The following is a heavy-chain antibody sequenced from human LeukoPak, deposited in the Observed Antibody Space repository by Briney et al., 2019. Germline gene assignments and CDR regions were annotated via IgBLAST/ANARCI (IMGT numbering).Heavy chain of an antibody. CDR1: GGTFTNYA. V-gene: IGHV1-69*04. Sequence: SVEVSCKASGGTFTNYAINWVRQAPGQGLEWMGRIIPILDVTNYAQKFQGRVTITADQSTSTAYMELSSLRSEDTAVYYCARGGGVDILTGFQYWGQGTLVTVSS. CDR2: IIPILDVT. CDR3: ARGGGVDILTGFQY. D-gene: IGHD3-9*01. J-gene: IGHJ4*02.